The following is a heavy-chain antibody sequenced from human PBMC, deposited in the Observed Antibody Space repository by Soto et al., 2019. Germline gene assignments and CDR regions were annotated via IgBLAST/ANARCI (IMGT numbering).Heavy chain of an antibody. Sequence: ASVKVSCKASAYTFTSYGITWVRQAPGQGLEWVGWISAYNGNSNYAQKYEGRVTMTTDTSTSTAYMELSSLRSEDTAVYYCARFPQTAIVGAAYFDYWGQGTLVTVSS. CDR2: ISAYNGNS. D-gene: IGHD1-26*01. J-gene: IGHJ4*02. CDR3: ARFPQTAIVGAAYFDY. CDR1: AYTFTSYG. V-gene: IGHV1-18*04.